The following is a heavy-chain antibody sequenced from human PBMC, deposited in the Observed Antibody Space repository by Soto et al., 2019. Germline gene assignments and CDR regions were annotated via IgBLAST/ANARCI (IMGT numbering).Heavy chain of an antibody. J-gene: IGHJ5*01. CDR3: AREGGGYDS. CDR2: IYYSGST. D-gene: IGHD5-12*01. V-gene: IGHV4-59*12. CDR1: GGSISSYY. Sequence: PSETLSLTCTVSGGSISSYYWSWIRQPPGTGQEWIGYIYYSGSTNYNPSLKSRVTISVDTSKNQFSLKLSSVTAADPAVYYCAREGGGYDSWGQGTLVTVSS.